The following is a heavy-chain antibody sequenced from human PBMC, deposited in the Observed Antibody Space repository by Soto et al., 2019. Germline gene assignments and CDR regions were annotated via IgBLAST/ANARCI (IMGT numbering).Heavy chain of an antibody. CDR1: GGSISSGGYS. V-gene: IGHV4-30-2*01. CDR2: IYHSGST. CDR3: ARAVRLRCLEWFET. D-gene: IGHD3-3*01. J-gene: IGHJ5*02. Sequence: SETLSLTCAVSGGSISSGGYSWSWIRQPPGKGLEWIGYIYHSGSTYYNPSLKSRVTISVDRSKNQFSLKLSSVTAADTAVYYCARAVRLRCLEWFETGGQGTLVTVSS.